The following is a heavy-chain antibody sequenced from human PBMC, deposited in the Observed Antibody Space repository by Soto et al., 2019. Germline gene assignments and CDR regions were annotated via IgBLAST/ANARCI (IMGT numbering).Heavy chain of an antibody. CDR1: GGTFSSYT. Sequence: QVQLVQSGAEVKKPGSSVKVSCKASGGTFSSYTISWVRQAPGQGLEWMGRIIPILGIANYAQKFQGRVTITADKSTSKAYMELSSLRSEDTAVYYCARQGKDIVVVVAASGAFDIWGQGTMVTVSS. D-gene: IGHD2-15*01. CDR2: IIPILGIA. V-gene: IGHV1-69*02. CDR3: ARQGKDIVVVVAASGAFDI. J-gene: IGHJ3*02.